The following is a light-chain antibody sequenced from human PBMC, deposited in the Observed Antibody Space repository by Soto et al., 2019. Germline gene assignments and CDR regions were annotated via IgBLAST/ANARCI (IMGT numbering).Light chain of an antibody. CDR2: WAS. CDR1: QSVLYSSNNRNY. Sequence: DIVMTQSPDSLTVSLGERATINCKSSQSVLYSSNNRNYFAWYQQKPGQPPKLLIYWASTRESGVPDRFNGSGSGTDFTLTISSLQAEDVAIYYCQQYFRTPLTFGGGTRVEIK. CDR3: QQYFRTPLT. V-gene: IGKV4-1*01. J-gene: IGKJ4*01.